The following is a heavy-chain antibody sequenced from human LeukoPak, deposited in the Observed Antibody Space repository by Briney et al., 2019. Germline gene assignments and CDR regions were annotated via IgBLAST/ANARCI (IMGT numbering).Heavy chain of an antibody. CDR1: GGTFSSYA. V-gene: IGHV1-69*05. Sequence: ASVKVSXKASGGTFSSYAISWVRQAPGQGLEWMGGIFPIFGTANYAQKFQGRVTITTDESMSTAYMELSSLRSEDTAVYYCARDTPTYDSSGYYYAFDYWGQGTLVTVSS. CDR2: IFPIFGTA. D-gene: IGHD3-22*01. CDR3: ARDTPTYDSSGYYYAFDY. J-gene: IGHJ4*02.